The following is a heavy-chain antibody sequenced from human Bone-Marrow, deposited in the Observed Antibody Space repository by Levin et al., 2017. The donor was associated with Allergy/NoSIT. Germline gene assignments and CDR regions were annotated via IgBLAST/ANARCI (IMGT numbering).Heavy chain of an antibody. CDR2: ISSSGSTI. CDR1: GFTFSDYY. CDR3: ASSCTNGVCRRYYYYYGMDV. D-gene: IGHD2-8*01. J-gene: IGHJ6*02. Sequence: GGSLRLSCAASGFTFSDYYMSWIRQAPGKGLEWVSYISSSGSTIYYADSVKGRFTISRDNAKNSLYLQMNSLRAEDTAVYYCASSCTNGVCRRYYYYYGMDVWGQGTTVTVSS. V-gene: IGHV3-11*01.